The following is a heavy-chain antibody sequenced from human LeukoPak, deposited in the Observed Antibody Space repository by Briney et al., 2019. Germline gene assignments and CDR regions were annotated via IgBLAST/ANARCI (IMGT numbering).Heavy chain of an antibody. V-gene: IGHV3-64*01. CDR1: GFTFSRYA. J-gene: IGHJ3*02. D-gene: IGHD3-22*01. CDR3: ARDLKSIYYYDINAGAYDI. CDR2: ITSNGGST. Sequence: PGGSLRLSCAASGFTFSRYAMHWVRQAPGKGLEYVSAITSNGGSTYYANSVKGRFTISRDNSKNTLYLQMNSLRAEDTAVYYCARDLKSIYYYDINAGAYDIWGQGTMVTVSS.